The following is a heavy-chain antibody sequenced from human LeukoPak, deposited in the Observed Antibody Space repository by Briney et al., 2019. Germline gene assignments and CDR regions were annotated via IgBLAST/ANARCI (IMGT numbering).Heavy chain of an antibody. CDR1: GGSISSYY. CDR3: ARGATMVRGVIIKVGWFDP. D-gene: IGHD3-10*01. Sequence: SETLSLTCTASGGSISSYYWSWIRQPPGKGLEWIGYIYYSGSTNYNPSLKSRVTISVDTSKNQFSLKLSSVTAADTAVYYCARGATMVRGVIIKVGWFDPWGQGTLVTVSS. J-gene: IGHJ5*02. CDR2: IYYSGST. V-gene: IGHV4-59*01.